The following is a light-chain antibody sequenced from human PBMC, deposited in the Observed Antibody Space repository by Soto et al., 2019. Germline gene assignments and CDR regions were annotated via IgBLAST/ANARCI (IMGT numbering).Light chain of an antibody. CDR3: ISYTSSSIEYV. CDR1: SSDVGGYNY. CDR2: EVS. J-gene: IGLJ1*01. V-gene: IGLV2-14*01. Sequence: QSVLTQPASVSGSPGQSITISCTGTSSDVGGYNYVSWYQQHPGKAPKLMIYEVSNRPSGVSNRFSGSKSGNTASLTISGLQAEDEADYYYISYTSSSIEYVFGTGTKLTVL.